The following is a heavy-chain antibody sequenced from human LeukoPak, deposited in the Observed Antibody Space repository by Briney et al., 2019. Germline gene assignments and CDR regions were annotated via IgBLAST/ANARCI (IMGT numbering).Heavy chain of an antibody. CDR1: GGSFSGYY. CDR3: AAELYDSSGYYHDY. CDR2: IYYSGST. J-gene: IGHJ4*02. Sequence: PSETLSLTCAVYGGSFSGYYWSWIRQPPGKGLEWIGYIYYSGSTNYNPSLKSRVTISVDTSKNQFSLKLSSVTAADTAVYYCAAELYDSSGYYHDYWGQGTLVTVSS. D-gene: IGHD3-22*01. V-gene: IGHV4-59*08.